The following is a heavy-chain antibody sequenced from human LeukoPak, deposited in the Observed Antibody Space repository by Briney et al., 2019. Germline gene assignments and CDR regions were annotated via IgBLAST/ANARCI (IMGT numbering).Heavy chain of an antibody. CDR2: IIPIFGTA. CDR3: ARTTAMVTIFDY. D-gene: IGHD5-18*01. J-gene: IGHJ4*02. CDR1: GGTFSSYA. Sequence: SVKVSCKASGGTFSSYAISWVRQAPGQGLEWMGGIIPIFGTANYAQKFQGRGTITADESTSTAYMELSSLRSEDTAVYYCARTTAMVTIFDYWGQGTLVTVSS. V-gene: IGHV1-69*13.